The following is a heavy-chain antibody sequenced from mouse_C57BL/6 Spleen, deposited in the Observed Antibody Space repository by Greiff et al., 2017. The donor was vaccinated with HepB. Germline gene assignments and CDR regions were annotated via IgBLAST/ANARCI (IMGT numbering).Heavy chain of an antibody. V-gene: IGHV1-52*01. CDR2: IDPSDSET. CDR3: ARGPDYYGSRHWYFDV. J-gene: IGHJ1*03. CDR1: GYTFTSYW. D-gene: IGHD1-1*01. Sequence: QVQLQQPGAELVRPGSSVKLSCKASGYTFTSYWMHWVKQRPIQGLEWIGNIDPSDSETHYNQKFKDKATLTVDKSSSTAYMQLSSLTSEDSAVYYCARGPDYYGSRHWYFDVWGTGTTVTVSS.